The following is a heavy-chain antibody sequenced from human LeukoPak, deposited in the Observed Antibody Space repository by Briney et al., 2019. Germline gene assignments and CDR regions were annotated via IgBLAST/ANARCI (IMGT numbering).Heavy chain of an antibody. CDR2: INPNSGGT. CDR1: GYTFTGYY. D-gene: IGHD6-13*01. Sequence: GASVKVSCKASGYTFTGYYMHWVRQAPGQGLEWMGWINPNSGGTNYAQKFQGRVTMTRDTSISTAYMELSRLRSDDTAVYYCASEVAAAGSRPFDYWGQGTLVTVSS. V-gene: IGHV1-2*02. J-gene: IGHJ4*02. CDR3: ASEVAAAGSRPFDY.